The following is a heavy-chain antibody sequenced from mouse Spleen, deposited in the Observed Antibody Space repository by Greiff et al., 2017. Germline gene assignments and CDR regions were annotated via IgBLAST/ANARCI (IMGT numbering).Heavy chain of an antibody. J-gene: IGHJ4*01. D-gene: IGHD5-1*01. CDR2: ISNLAYSI. V-gene: IGHV5-15*02. Sequence: EVHLVESGGGLVQPGGSRKLSCAASGFTFSDYGMAWVRQAPGKGPEWVAFISNLAYSIYYADTVTGRFTISRENAKNTLYLEMSSLRSEDTAMYYCARKSLPYAMDYWGQGTSVTVSS. CDR3: ARKSLPYAMDY. CDR1: GFTFSDYG.